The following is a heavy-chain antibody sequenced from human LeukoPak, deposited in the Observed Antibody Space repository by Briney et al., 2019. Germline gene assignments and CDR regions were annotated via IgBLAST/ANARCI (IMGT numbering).Heavy chain of an antibody. V-gene: IGHV4-61*02. CDR3: ARDFYTRRFEPRRYYYDSSGWTLNWYFDL. Sequence: PSQTLSLTCTVSGGSISSGSYYWSWIRQPAGKGLEWIGRIYTSGSTNYNPSLKSRVTISVDTSKNQFSLKLSSVTAADTAVYYCARDFYTRRFEPRRYYYDSSGWTLNWYFDLWGRGTLVAVSS. CDR2: IYTSGST. D-gene: IGHD3-22*01. CDR1: GGSISSGSYY. J-gene: IGHJ2*01.